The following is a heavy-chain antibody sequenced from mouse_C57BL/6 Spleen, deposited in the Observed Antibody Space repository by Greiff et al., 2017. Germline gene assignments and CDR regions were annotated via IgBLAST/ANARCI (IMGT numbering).Heavy chain of an antibody. Sequence: QVQLQQPGAELVKPGASVKVSCKASGYTFTSYWMHWVKQRPGQGLEWIGRIHPSDSDTNYKQKIKGKATLTVDKSNRTAYMQLSSLRSEDSAVXSCAVAAMVTTRAMDYWGQGTSVTVSS. CDR3: AVAAMVTTRAMDY. J-gene: IGHJ4*01. D-gene: IGHD2-2*01. V-gene: IGHV1-74*01. CDR1: GYTFTSYW. CDR2: IHPSDSDT.